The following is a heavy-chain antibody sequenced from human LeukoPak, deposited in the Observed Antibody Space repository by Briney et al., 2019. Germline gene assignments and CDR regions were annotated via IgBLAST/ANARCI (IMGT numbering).Heavy chain of an antibody. CDR1: GGSFSGYY. V-gene: IGHV4-34*01. Sequence: SETLSLTCAVSGGSFSGYYWTWIRQPPGKGLEWIGEINHSGSTNYNPSLKSRVTISVDTSKNQFSLKLSSVTAADTAVYYCAGPYSSSWYYFDYWGQGTLVTVSS. CDR2: INHSGST. D-gene: IGHD6-13*01. J-gene: IGHJ4*02. CDR3: AGPYSSSWYYFDY.